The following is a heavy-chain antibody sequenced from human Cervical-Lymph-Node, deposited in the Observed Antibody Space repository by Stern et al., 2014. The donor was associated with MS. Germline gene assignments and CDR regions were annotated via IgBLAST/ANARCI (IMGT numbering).Heavy chain of an antibody. Sequence: VQLVQSGGGLVQPGGSLRLSCAASGFTFSNSWMHLVRQAPGKGLVWVSHINSDGSRTSYADSVKGRFTISGDNAKNTLYLQMNSLRAEDTAVYYCARSWELAFDYWGQGTLVTVSS. D-gene: IGHD1-26*01. CDR1: GFTFSNSW. CDR2: INSDGSRT. CDR3: ARSWELAFDY. J-gene: IGHJ4*02. V-gene: IGHV3-74*02.